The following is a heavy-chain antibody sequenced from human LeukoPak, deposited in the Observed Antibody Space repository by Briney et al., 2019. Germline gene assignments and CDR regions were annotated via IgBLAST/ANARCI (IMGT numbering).Heavy chain of an antibody. CDR3: AANHPFDP. V-gene: IGHV3-66*01. D-gene: IGHD1-14*01. CDR2: LYSGGTT. J-gene: IGHJ5*02. Sequence: PGGSLRLSCAASGFTISNNYMSWLRQAPGKGLECVAVLYSGGTTYYSDSVKGRFTISRDNSKNTLFLQMNSLRAEDTAMYYCAANHPFDPWGQGTLVTVSS. CDR1: GFTISNNY.